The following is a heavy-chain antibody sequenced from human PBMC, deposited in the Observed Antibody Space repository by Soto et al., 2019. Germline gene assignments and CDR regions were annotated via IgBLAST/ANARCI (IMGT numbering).Heavy chain of an antibody. V-gene: IGHV3-64D*06. Sequence: GGSLRLSCSASGFTFGSYAMHWVRQAPGKGLEYVSAIRSDGSQAYYADSVKGRFTISRDNSKNTLYLHMSSLRADDTAVYYCVKNYFDSSGDYGLSDYWGKGALVTVSS. J-gene: IGHJ4*02. CDR2: IRSDGSQA. D-gene: IGHD3-22*01. CDR3: VKNYFDSSGDYGLSDY. CDR1: GFTFGSYA.